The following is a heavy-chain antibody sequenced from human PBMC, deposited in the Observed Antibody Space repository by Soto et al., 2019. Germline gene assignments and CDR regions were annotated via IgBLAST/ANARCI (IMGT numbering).Heavy chain of an antibody. V-gene: IGHV4-59*01. Sequence: NPSETLSLTCTVSGGSISSYYWSWIRQPPGKGLEWIGYIYYSGSTNYNPSLKSRVTISVDTSKNQFSLKLSSVTAADTAVYYCARESRPYYYYGMDVWGQGTTVTVS. CDR2: IYYSGST. CDR3: ARESRPYYYYGMDV. CDR1: GGSISSYY. J-gene: IGHJ6*02.